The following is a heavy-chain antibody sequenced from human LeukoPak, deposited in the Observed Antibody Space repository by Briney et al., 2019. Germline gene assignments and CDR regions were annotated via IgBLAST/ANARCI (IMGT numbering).Heavy chain of an antibody. CDR1: GDSISSSSYY. CDR2: IYYSGST. Sequence: PSETLSLTCTVSGDSISSSSYYWAWSRQPPGKGLEWIGSIYYSGSTYYNPSLKSRVTISVDTSKNQFSLKLSSVTAADTAVYYCARTNSYVENFDYWGQGSQVTVSS. V-gene: IGHV4-39*01. CDR3: ARTNSYVENFDY. J-gene: IGHJ4*02. D-gene: IGHD5-18*01.